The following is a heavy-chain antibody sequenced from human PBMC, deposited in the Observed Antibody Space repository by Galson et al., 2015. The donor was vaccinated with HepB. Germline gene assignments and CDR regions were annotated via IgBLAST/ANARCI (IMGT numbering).Heavy chain of an antibody. J-gene: IGHJ4*02. CDR1: GFTFSIYS. CDR2: IHGETEM. V-gene: IGHV3-21*04. Sequence: SLRLSCAASGFTFSIYSMNWVRQAPGKGLEWVSSIHGETEMYYADSVKGRFTISRDNAKNSLYLQMSSLRPEDAAVYYCAREGAGRGRGWYFGDHWGQGTLVTVSS. CDR3: AREGAGRGRGWYFGDH. D-gene: IGHD6-19*01.